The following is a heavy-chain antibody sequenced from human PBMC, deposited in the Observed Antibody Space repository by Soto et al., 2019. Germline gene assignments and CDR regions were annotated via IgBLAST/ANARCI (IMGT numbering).Heavy chain of an antibody. V-gene: IGHV4-34*01. CDR2: INHSGST. CDR1: GGSISSYY. J-gene: IGHJ2*01. Sequence: WETLSLTCTVSGGSISSYYWSWIRQPPGKGLEWIGEINHSGSTNYNPSLKSRVTISVDTSKNQFSLKLSSVTAADTAVYYCARERIQLWFGGGYWYFDLWGRGTLVTVSS. CDR3: ARERIQLWFGGGYWYFDL. D-gene: IGHD5-18*01.